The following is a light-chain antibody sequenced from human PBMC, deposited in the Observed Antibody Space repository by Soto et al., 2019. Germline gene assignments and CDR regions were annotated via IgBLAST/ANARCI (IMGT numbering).Light chain of an antibody. V-gene: IGKV4-1*01. CDR1: QNILYSSNTKNY. CDR3: LQYYNLYT. Sequence: DIVMTQSPDSLAVSLGERATINCKSSQNILYSSNTKNYLAWYQQNPGQPPKLLISWAATRASVVPDRFSGSGSWTDFTLTISSLPAEDVAVYYCLQYYNLYTFGQGTKLEI. CDR2: WAA. J-gene: IGKJ2*01.